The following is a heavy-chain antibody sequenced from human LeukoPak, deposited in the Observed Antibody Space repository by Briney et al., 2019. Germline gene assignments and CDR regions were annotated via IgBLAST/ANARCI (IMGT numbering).Heavy chain of an antibody. CDR3: ARAAYYYGSGSYFWTDFDY. J-gene: IGHJ4*02. CDR1: SGSISTSNYY. CDR2: IFYSGST. V-gene: IGHV4-39*07. Sequence: SETLSLTCTVSSGSISTSNYYWGWVRQPPGTALEWLGNIFYSGSTYYSPSLKSRVTISLDTSKNQFSLKLSSVTAADTAVYYCARAAYYYGSGSYFWTDFDYWGQGTLVTVSS. D-gene: IGHD3-10*01.